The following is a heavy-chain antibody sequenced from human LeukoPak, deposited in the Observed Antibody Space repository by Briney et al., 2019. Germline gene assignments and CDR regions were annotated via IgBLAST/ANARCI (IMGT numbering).Heavy chain of an antibody. CDR2: ISAYNGNT. J-gene: IGHJ4*02. CDR3: AREQGGYSGSADY. D-gene: IGHD5-12*01. V-gene: IGHV1-18*01. CDR1: RYTFSTYG. Sequence: ASVKVSYKASRYTFSTYGISWVRQAPGQGLEWMGWISAYNGNTNYAQKFQGRVTMTTDTSTTTAFMELRSLRSDDTAVYYCAREQGGYSGSADYWGQGTLVTVS.